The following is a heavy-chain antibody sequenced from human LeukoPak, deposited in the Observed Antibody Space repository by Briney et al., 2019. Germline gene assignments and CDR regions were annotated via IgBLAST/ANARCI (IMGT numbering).Heavy chain of an antibody. Sequence: GGSLRLSCAASGLTFSDYYMSWIRQAPGKGLEWVSYISSSGSTIYYADSVKGRFTISRDNAKNSLYLQMNSLRAEDTAVYYCARPDYRSTWFDPWGQGTLVTVSS. CDR3: ARPDYRSTWFDP. CDR2: ISSSGSTI. D-gene: IGHD4-11*01. CDR1: GLTFSDYY. V-gene: IGHV3-11*04. J-gene: IGHJ5*02.